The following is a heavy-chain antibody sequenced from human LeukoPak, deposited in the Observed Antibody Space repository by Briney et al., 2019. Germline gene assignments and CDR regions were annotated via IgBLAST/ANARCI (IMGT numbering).Heavy chain of an antibody. CDR2: NT. D-gene: IGHD3-3*01. Sequence: NTNYAQKLQGRVTMTTDTSTSTAYMELRSLRSDDTAVYYCARDLLRFLEWLTARYYYGMDVWGQGTTVTVSS. V-gene: IGHV1-18*01. J-gene: IGHJ6*02. CDR3: ARDLLRFLEWLTARYYYGMDV.